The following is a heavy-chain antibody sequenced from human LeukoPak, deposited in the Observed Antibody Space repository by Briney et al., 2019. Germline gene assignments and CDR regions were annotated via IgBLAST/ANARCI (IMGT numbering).Heavy chain of an antibody. CDR3: ARAHGSGYDYTFDY. CDR1: GFTFSDYY. J-gene: IGHJ4*02. Sequence: GGSLRLSCAASGFTFSDYYMSWIRQAPGKGLEWVSYISSSGSTIYYADSVKGRFIISRDNAKNSLYLQMNSLRAEDTAVYYCARAHGSGYDYTFDYWGQGTLVTVSS. CDR2: ISSSGSTI. V-gene: IGHV3-11*01. D-gene: IGHD5-12*01.